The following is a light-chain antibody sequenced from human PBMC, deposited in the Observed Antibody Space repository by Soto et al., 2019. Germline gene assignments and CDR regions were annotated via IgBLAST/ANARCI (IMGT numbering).Light chain of an antibody. CDR1: QGIRND. Sequence: AIQMTHSPSSLSASVGDRVTITCRASQGIRNDLDWFQQKPGKAPKLLIYAASNLQSGVPATFSGSGSGTDFTLTISSLQPEDFATYYCLQKYFYPFTFGPGTKVDI. CDR2: AAS. CDR3: LQKYFYPFT. J-gene: IGKJ3*01. V-gene: IGKV1-6*01.